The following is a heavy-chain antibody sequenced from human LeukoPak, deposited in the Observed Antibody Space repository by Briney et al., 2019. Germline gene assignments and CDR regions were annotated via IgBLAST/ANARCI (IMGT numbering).Heavy chain of an antibody. V-gene: IGHV4-39*01. J-gene: IGHJ4*02. CDR3: ARQPRSYDFWSGYSVY. CDR1: GGSISSSSYY. D-gene: IGHD3-3*01. Sequence: SETLSLTCTVSGGSISSSSYYWGWIRQPPGKGLEWIGSIYYSGSTYYNPSLKSRVTISVDTSKNQFSLKLSSVTAADTAVYYCARQPRSYDFWSGYSVYWGQGTVVTVSS. CDR2: IYYSGST.